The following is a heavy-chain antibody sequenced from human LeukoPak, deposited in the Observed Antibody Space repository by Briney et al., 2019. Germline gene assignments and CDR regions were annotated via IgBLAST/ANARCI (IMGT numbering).Heavy chain of an antibody. D-gene: IGHD6-19*01. CDR3: ARDALRGIAVAGDNWFDP. CDR2: ISSSSSTI. V-gene: IGHV3-48*01. J-gene: IGHJ5*02. CDR1: GFTFSSYS. Sequence: GGSLRLSCAASGFTFSSYSMNWVRQAPGKGLEWVSYISSSSSTIFYADSVKGRFTISRDNSKNTLYLQMNSLRAEDTAVYYCARDALRGIAVAGDNWFDPWGQGTLVTVSS.